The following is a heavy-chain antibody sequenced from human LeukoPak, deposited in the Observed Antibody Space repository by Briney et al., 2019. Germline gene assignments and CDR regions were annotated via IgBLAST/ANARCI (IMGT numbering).Heavy chain of an antibody. Sequence: SETLSLTCTASGGSISSSSYYWGWIRQPPGKGLEWIGSIYYSGSTYYNPSLKSRVTISVDTSKNQFSLKLSSVTAADTAVYYCASPAMAFIDQGRYNYYYYMDVWGKGTTVTVSS. CDR3: ASPAMAFIDQGRYNYYYYMDV. CDR1: GGSISSSSYY. CDR2: IYYSGST. J-gene: IGHJ6*03. V-gene: IGHV4-39*07. D-gene: IGHD5-18*01.